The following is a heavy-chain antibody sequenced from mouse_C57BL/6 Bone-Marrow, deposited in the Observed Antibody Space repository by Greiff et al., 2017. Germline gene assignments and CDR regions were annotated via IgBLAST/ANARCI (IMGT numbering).Heavy chain of an antibody. V-gene: IGHV1-26*01. Sequence: EVQLQQSGPELVKPGASVKISCKASGYTFTDYYMNWVKQSHGKSLEWIGDINPNNGGTSYNQKFKGKATLTVDKSSSTAYMELRSLTSEDSAVYYCARERDSSGYLDYAMDYWGQGTSVTVSS. CDR1: GYTFTDYY. CDR3: ARERDSSGYLDYAMDY. CDR2: INPNNGGT. J-gene: IGHJ4*01. D-gene: IGHD3-2*02.